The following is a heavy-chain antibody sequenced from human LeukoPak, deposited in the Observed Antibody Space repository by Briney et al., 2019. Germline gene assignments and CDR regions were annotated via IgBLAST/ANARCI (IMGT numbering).Heavy chain of an antibody. V-gene: IGHV3-21*01. CDR1: GFTFNTYA. D-gene: IGHD5-18*01. CDR2: ISSTSSSI. Sequence: PGGSLRLSCAASGFTFNTYAMNWVRQAPGKGLEWVSSISSTSSSIYYADSVKGRFTISRDNAKNSLYLQMSSLRVEDTAVYYCASVGGFTYGIDCWGQGTLVTVSS. CDR3: ASVGGFTYGIDC. J-gene: IGHJ4*02.